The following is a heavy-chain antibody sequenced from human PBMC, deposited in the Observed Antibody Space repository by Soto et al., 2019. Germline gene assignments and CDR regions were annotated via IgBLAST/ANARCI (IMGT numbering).Heavy chain of an antibody. CDR2: VVYSGTT. J-gene: IGHJ3*02. CDR1: GGSISSGDYN. Sequence: PSETLSLTCTVSGGSISSGDYNWSWIRQPPGKGLECVGYVVYSGTTHYNPSLKSRLSISLDTSKKLFSLRLTSVTAADTAVYCCARDNCGLPLDIWRRGTMVTVSS. V-gene: IGHV4-30-4*01. D-gene: IGHD1-20*01. CDR3: ARDNCGLPLDI.